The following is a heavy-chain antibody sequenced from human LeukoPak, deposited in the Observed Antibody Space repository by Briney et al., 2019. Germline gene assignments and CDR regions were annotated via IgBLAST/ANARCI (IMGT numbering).Heavy chain of an antibody. D-gene: IGHD6-13*01. J-gene: IGHJ4*02. Sequence: GGSLRLSCAASGFTFSSYAMSWVRQAPGKGLEWVSAISGSGGSTYYADSVKGRFTISRDNSKNTLYLQMNSLSAEDTALYSCARHPGIAAAGIDYWGQGTLVTVSS. CDR1: GFTFSSYA. CDR2: ISGSGGST. V-gene: IGHV3-23*01. CDR3: ARHPGIAAAGIDY.